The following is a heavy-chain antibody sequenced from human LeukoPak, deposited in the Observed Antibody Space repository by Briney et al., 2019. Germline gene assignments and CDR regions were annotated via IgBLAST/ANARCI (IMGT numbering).Heavy chain of an antibody. CDR1: GGSISSSDYY. CDR3: ARVGYASSAIYFQQ. Sequence: SETLSLTCTVSGGSISSSDYYWSWIRQPPGKGLEWIGYIYYSGSTSYNPSLKSRITISVDTSKNQFSLKLTSVTAADTAVYYCARVGYASSAIYFQQWGQGTLVSVSS. D-gene: IGHD2-8*01. CDR2: IYYSGST. J-gene: IGHJ1*01. V-gene: IGHV4-30-4*01.